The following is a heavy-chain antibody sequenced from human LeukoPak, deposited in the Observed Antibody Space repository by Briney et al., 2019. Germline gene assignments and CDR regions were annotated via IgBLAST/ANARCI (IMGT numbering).Heavy chain of an antibody. CDR2: ISGSGGST. Sequence: QTGGSLRLSCAASGFTFSSYAMSWVRQAPRKGLEWVSAISGSGGSTYYADSVKGRFTISRDNPKNTLYLQMNSLRAEDTAVYYCAKRVATIPRYFDYWGQGALVTVSS. CDR3: AKRVATIPRYFDY. D-gene: IGHD5-12*01. V-gene: IGHV3-23*01. J-gene: IGHJ4*02. CDR1: GFTFSSYA.